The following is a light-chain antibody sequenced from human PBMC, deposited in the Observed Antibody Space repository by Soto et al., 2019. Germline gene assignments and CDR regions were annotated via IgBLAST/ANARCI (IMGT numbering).Light chain of an antibody. Sequence: EIVLTQSPATLSLSPGERATLSCRASQSVSSYLAWYQQKPGQAPRLLLYDASNRATGIPARFSGSGSGTDFTRTISSLEPEDVAVYYCQQRSNWPPLFTFGPGTKVDIK. V-gene: IGKV3-11*01. CDR1: QSVSSY. J-gene: IGKJ3*01. CDR2: DAS. CDR3: QQRSNWPPLFT.